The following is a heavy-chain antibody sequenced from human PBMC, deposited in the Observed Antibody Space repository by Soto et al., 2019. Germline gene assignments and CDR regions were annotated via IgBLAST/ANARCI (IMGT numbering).Heavy chain of an antibody. Sequence: GGSLRLSCAASGFTFSSYSMNWVRQAPGKGLEWVSSISSSSSYIYYADSVKGRFTISRDNAKNSLYLQMSSLRADDTAVYYCARDWEMPTPSRSFDYWGQGT. D-gene: IGHD1-26*01. CDR1: GFTFSSYS. CDR2: ISSSSSYI. CDR3: ARDWEMPTPSRSFDY. V-gene: IGHV3-21*04. J-gene: IGHJ4*02.